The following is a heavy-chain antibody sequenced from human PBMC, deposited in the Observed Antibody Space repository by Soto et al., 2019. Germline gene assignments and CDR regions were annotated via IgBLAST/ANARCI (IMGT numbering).Heavy chain of an antibody. CDR1: GFTFSSYA. V-gene: IGHV3-23*01. D-gene: IGHD6-13*01. CDR2: ISGSGGST. Sequence: EVQLLESGGGLVQPGGSLRLSCAASGFTFSSYAMSWVRQAPGKGLEWVSAISGSGGSTYYADSVKGRFTISRDNSKNPLYLQMNSMRAEDTAVYYCAKDLGYSSSWLRQNWFDPWGQGTLVTVSS. J-gene: IGHJ5*02. CDR3: AKDLGYSSSWLRQNWFDP.